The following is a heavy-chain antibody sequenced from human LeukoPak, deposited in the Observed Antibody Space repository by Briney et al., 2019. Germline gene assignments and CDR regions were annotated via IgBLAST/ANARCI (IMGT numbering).Heavy chain of an antibody. D-gene: IGHD3-22*01. V-gene: IGHV3-23*01. CDR2: ISGSGTTT. J-gene: IGHJ4*02. CDR3: ARDIRDYYDSSGYYEVLAAPLFDY. CDR1: GFTFSSYA. Sequence: GSLRLSCAASGFTFSSYAMSWVRQAPGKGLEWVSTISGSGTTTYYADSVKGRFTISRDNSKNTLYLQMNSLRAEDTAVYYCARDIRDYYDSSGYYEVLAAPLFDYWGQGTLVTVSS.